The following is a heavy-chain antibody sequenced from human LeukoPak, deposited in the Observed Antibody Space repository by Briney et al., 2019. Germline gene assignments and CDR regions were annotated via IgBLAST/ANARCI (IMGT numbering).Heavy chain of an antibody. J-gene: IGHJ3*02. V-gene: IGHV3-23*01. Sequence: GGSLRLSCAASGFTFSSYAMSWVRQAPGKGLEWVSAISSSGGTTYFADSVKGRFTISRDNSKNTLYLQMNSLRAEDTAVYYCARDPGMAFDAFDIWGQGTMVTVSS. CDR2: ISSSGGTT. CDR1: GFTFSSYA. CDR3: ARDPGMAFDAFDI. D-gene: IGHD6-13*01.